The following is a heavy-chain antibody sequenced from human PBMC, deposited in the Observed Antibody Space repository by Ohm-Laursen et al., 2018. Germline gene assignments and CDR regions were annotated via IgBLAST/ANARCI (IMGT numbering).Heavy chain of an antibody. CDR2: ISGTGVST. CDR1: GFTFSDYY. V-gene: IGHV3-23*01. CDR3: AKETGTAFDY. Sequence: SLRLSCAASGFTFSDYYMSWVRQAPGKGLEWVSGISGTGVSTYYADSVKGRFTISRDKSKNTLYLQMNSLRVEDTAVYYCAKETGTAFDYWGQGTLVTVSS. D-gene: IGHD1-7*01. J-gene: IGHJ4*02.